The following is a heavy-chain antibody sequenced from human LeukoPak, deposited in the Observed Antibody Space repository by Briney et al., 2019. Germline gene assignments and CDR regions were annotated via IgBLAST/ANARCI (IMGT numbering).Heavy chain of an antibody. Sequence: SETLSLTCAVYGGSFSGYYWSWIRQPPGKGLEWIGEINHSGSTNYNPSLKSRVTISVDTSKNQFSLKLSSVTAADTAVYYCARGNYDFWSGYYTRRSYGMDVWGQGTTVTVSS. CDR2: INHSGST. CDR3: ARGNYDFWSGYYTRRSYGMDV. V-gene: IGHV4-34*01. CDR1: GGSFSGYY. D-gene: IGHD3-3*01. J-gene: IGHJ6*02.